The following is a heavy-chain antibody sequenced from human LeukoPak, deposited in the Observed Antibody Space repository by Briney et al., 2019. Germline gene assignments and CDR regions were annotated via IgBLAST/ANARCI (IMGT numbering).Heavy chain of an antibody. V-gene: IGHV4-39*07. Sequence: SETLSLTCTVSGGSITSSSYYWGWIRQPPGKGLEWLGSMYYSGSIYYNPSLKSRVTISVDTSKNQFSLKLSSVTAADTAVYYCARELWGRGSSWSGTDYWGQGTLVTVSS. CDR3: ARELWGRGSSWSGTDY. CDR2: MYYSGSI. D-gene: IGHD6-13*01. J-gene: IGHJ4*02. CDR1: GGSITSSSYY.